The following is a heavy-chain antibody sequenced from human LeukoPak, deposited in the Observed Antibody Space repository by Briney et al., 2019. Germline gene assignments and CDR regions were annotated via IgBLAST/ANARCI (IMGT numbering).Heavy chain of an antibody. Sequence: SVKVSCKASGGTFSSYAISWVRQAPGQGLEWMGGIIPIFGTANYAQKFQGGVTITADESTSTAYMELSSLRPEDTAVYYCAREKWAAAGRRAGYYYYGMDVWGQGTTVTVSS. D-gene: IGHD6-13*01. J-gene: IGHJ6*02. V-gene: IGHV1-69*13. CDR3: AREKWAAAGRRAGYYYYGMDV. CDR1: GGTFSSYA. CDR2: IIPIFGTA.